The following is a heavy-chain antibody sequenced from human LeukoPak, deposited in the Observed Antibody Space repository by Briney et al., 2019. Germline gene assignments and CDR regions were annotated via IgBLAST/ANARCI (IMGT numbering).Heavy chain of an antibody. D-gene: IGHD6-19*01. CDR1: GFTFSTYA. V-gene: IGHV3-23*01. Sequence: GGSLRLSCSASGFTFSTYAMSWVRQPPGKGLEWVSAIRGSGDSTYYADSVKGRFTISRDNSKNTLYLQMNSLRAEDTAVYYCAKESSGWYGRTYYYYAMDVWGRGTTVTVSS. CDR2: IRGSGDST. J-gene: IGHJ6*02. CDR3: AKESSGWYGRTYYYYAMDV.